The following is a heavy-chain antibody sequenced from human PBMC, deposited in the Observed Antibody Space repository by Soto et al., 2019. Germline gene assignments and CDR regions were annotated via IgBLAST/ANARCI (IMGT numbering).Heavy chain of an antibody. CDR1: GFTFDDYA. D-gene: IGHD3-16*02. V-gene: IGHV3-9*01. CDR2: ISWNSVNI. CDR3: ASVNYYYYYMDV. Sequence: DVQLVESGGGLVQPGRSLRLSCAASGFTFDDYAMHWVRQAPGKGLEWVSGISWNSVNIGYADSVKGRFTISRDNAKNSLYLQMNSLRAEDTALYYCASVNYYYYYMDVWGKGTTVTVSS. J-gene: IGHJ6*03.